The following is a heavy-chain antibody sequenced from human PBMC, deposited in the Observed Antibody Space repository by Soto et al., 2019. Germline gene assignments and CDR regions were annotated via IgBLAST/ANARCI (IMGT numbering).Heavy chain of an antibody. Sequence: PGGSLRLSCAASGFTFSDYYMSWIRQTPGRGLEWLSYISDSGTYTSYADSVEGRFTVSRDNAENSLYLQMNSLSAGHTPVSYCASAHLLCSRPFDFWGQGTMVTGSS. J-gene: IGHJ3*01. V-gene: IGHV3-11*06. D-gene: IGHD6-6*01. CDR3: ASAHLLCSRPFDF. CDR1: GFTFSDYY. CDR2: ISDSGTYT.